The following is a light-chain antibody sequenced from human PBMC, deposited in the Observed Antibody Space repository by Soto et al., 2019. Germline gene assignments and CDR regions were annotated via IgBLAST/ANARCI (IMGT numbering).Light chain of an antibody. CDR1: QSVSRY. CDR2: DAS. J-gene: IGKJ5*01. V-gene: IGKV3-11*01. Sequence: EIVLTQSPATLSLSPGERATLSCRASQSVSRYLAWDQHKPGQAPSLLIYDASYRATGIPARFSGSGSGTDFALTISSLEPEDFAVYYCQQRSNWPPTFGQGTRLEIK. CDR3: QQRSNWPPT.